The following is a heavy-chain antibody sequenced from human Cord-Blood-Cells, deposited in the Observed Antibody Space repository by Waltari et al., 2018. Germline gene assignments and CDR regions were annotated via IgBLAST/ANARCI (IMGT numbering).Heavy chain of an antibody. D-gene: IGHD3-10*01. CDR3: AREGGAYYGSGSFDY. J-gene: IGHJ4*02. CDR1: GFTFSSYG. Sequence: QVQLVESGGGVVQPGRSLRLSCAASGFTFSSYGMHWVRQGPGKGLEWVAVIWYDGSNKYYADSVKGRFTISRDNSKNTLYLQMNSLRAEDTAVYYCAREGGAYYGSGSFDYWGQGTLVTVSS. V-gene: IGHV3-33*01. CDR2: IWYDGSNK.